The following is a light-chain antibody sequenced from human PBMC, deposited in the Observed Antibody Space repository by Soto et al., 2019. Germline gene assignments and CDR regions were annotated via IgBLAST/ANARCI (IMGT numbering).Light chain of an antibody. CDR3: TSYAGSNIGV. CDR1: SSDVGY. CDR2: EVN. V-gene: IGLV2-8*01. Sequence: QSALTQPPSASGSPGQSVTISCTGTSSDVGYVSWYQQYPGKAPKLMIYEVNKRPSGVPDRFSGSKSGKTASLTVSGLQPEDEADYHCTSYAGSNIGVFGGGTKLTVL. J-gene: IGLJ3*02.